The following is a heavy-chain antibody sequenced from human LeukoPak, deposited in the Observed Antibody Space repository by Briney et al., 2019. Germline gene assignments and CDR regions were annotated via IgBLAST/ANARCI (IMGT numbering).Heavy chain of an antibody. Sequence: ASVKVSCKASGYTFTSYDIGWVRQATGQGLEWMGIINPSGGSTSCAQKFQGRVTMTRDTSTSTVYMELSSLRSEDTAVYYCARDLVLAAAGKGGWFDPWGQGTLVTVSS. V-gene: IGHV1-46*01. CDR3: ARDLVLAAAGKGGWFDP. J-gene: IGHJ5*02. CDR1: GYTFTSYD. CDR2: INPSGGST. D-gene: IGHD6-13*01.